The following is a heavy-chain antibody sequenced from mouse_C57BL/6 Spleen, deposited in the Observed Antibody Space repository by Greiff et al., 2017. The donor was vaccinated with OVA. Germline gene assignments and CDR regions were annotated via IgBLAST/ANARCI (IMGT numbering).Heavy chain of an antibody. D-gene: IGHD1-1*01. V-gene: IGHV1-72*01. Sequence: QVQLQQPGAELVKPGASVKLSCKASGYTFTSYWMHWVKQRPGRGLEWIGRIDPNSGGTKSNEKFKSKATLTVDNPSSQAYMQRSSLTSEDSAVYYCARRGLIYYGSSYGGWYFDVWGTGTTVTVSS. CDR2: IDPNSGGT. J-gene: IGHJ1*03. CDR3: ARRGLIYYGSSYGGWYFDV. CDR1: GYTFTSYW.